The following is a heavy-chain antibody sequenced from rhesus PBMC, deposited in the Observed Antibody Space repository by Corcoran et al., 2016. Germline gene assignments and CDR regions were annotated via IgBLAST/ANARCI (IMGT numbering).Heavy chain of an antibody. CDR3: ARDRERQLELYFEF. CDR2: ISFDGSKK. CDR1: GFTFSSYG. Sequence: EVQLVESGGGLVQPGGSLRLSCAASGFTFSSYGMHWVRQAPGKGLEWVAVISFDGSKKYYEDSVKDRFIISRDKSKNILYRQMNDLKWEDTAVYYCARDRERQLELYFEFWGQGALVTVSS. D-gene: IGHD6-25*01. J-gene: IGHJ1*01. V-gene: IGHV3-54*02.